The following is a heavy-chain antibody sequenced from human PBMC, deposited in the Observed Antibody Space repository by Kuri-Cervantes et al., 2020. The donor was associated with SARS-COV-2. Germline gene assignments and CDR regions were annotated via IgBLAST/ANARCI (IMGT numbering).Heavy chain of an antibody. CDR3: ARDVMSNYGYFDY. V-gene: IGHV3-21*01. J-gene: IGHJ4*02. D-gene: IGHD4-11*01. CDR1: GFTFSSYS. Sequence: GESLKISCAASGFTFSSYSMNWVRQAPGKGLEWVSSISSSSCYIYYADSVEGRFTISRDNAKNSLYLQMNSLRAEDTAVYYCARDVMSNYGYFDYRGQGTLVTVSS. CDR2: ISSSSCYI.